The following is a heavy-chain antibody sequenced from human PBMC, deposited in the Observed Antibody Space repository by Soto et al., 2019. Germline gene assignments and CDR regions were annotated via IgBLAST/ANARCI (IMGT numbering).Heavy chain of an antibody. D-gene: IGHD3-9*01. Sequence: PGESLKISCKGSGYSFTSYWISWVRQMPGKGLEWMGRIDPSDSYTNYSPSFQGHVTISADKSISTAYLQWSSLKASDTSIYYCARHVYDILTGYYYYFDYWGQGTLVTVSS. CDR3: ARHVYDILTGYYYYFDY. V-gene: IGHV5-10-1*01. J-gene: IGHJ4*02. CDR1: GYSFTSYW. CDR2: IDPSDSYT.